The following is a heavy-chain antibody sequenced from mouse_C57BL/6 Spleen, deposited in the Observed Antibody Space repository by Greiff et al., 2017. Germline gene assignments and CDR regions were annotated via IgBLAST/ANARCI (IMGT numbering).Heavy chain of an antibody. V-gene: IGHV1-61*01. Sequence: QVQLQQPGAELVRPGSSVKLSCKASGYTFTSYWMDWVKQRPGQGLEWIGNIYPSASETHYNQKFKDKATVTVDKSSSTAYMQLSSLTSEDSAVYYCAIIARVGFAYWGQGTLVTVSA. CDR1: GYTFTSYW. CDR2: IYPSASET. CDR3: AIIARVGFAY. D-gene: IGHD1-1*01. J-gene: IGHJ3*01.